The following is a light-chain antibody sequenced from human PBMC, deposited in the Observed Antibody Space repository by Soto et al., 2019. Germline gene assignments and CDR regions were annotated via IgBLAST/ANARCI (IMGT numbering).Light chain of an antibody. Sequence: VMTQAPATVSLSPCDRATLSCRPSQSVSSNLAWYQQKPGQAPRLLIYGASTRATGIPARFSGSGSGTEFTLTISSLQSEDFAVYYCQQYNNWPPVITFGQGTRLEIK. CDR2: GAS. V-gene: IGKV3-15*01. CDR1: QSVSSN. J-gene: IGKJ5*01. CDR3: QQYNNWPPVIT.